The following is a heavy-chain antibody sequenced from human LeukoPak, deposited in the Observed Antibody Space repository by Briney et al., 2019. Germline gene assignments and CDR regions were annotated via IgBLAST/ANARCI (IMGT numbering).Heavy chain of an antibody. V-gene: IGHV3-21*01. CDR3: ARGPYMVRGVISPYFDY. J-gene: IGHJ4*02. CDR2: ISSSSSYI. D-gene: IGHD3-10*01. CDR1: GFTFSSYS. Sequence: KPGGSLRLSCAASGFTFSSYSMNWVRQAPEKGLEWVSSISSSSSYIYYADSVKGRFTISRDNAKNSLYLQMNSLRAEDTAVYYCARGPYMVRGVISPYFDYWGQGTLVTVSS.